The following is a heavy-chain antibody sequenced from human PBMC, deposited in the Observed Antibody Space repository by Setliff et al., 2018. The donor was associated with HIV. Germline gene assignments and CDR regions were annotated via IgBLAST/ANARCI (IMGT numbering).Heavy chain of an antibody. Sequence: LSLTCVVSGGSISNYYWSWIRQLPGKGLEWIGYIYFTGNTNYNPSLKSRVTISLDTSKNQFSLTLSSVTAVDTAVYFCARGIDWGHFYYYYMDVWGNGTTVTVSS. CDR1: GGSISNYY. V-gene: IGHV4-59*01. D-gene: IGHD7-27*01. J-gene: IGHJ6*03. CDR2: IYFTGNT. CDR3: ARGIDWGHFYYYYMDV.